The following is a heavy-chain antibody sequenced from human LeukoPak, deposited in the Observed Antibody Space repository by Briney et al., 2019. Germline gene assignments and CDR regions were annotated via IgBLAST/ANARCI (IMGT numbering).Heavy chain of an antibody. D-gene: IGHD3-3*02. V-gene: IGHV3-23*01. Sequence: GGSLRLSCAASGFTFSSYAMSWVRQAPGKGLEWVSAISGSGGSTYYADSVKGRFTISRDNSKNTLYLQMNSLRAEDTAVYYCATHFWSGYYPPLWGQGTLVTVSS. CDR1: GFTFSSYA. J-gene: IGHJ4*02. CDR3: ATHFWSGYYPPL. CDR2: ISGSGGST.